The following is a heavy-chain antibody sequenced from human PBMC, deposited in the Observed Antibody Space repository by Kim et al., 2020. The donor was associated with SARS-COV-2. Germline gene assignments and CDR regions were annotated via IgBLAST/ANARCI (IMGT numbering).Heavy chain of an antibody. CDR3: ARRGVATIWSY. V-gene: IGHV4-61*07. D-gene: IGHD5-12*01. J-gene: IGHJ4*02. CDR2: T. Sequence: TNYNPSLKSRVTMSVDTSKNQFSLNLTSVTPADTAVYYCARRGVATIWSYWGQGTLVTVSS.